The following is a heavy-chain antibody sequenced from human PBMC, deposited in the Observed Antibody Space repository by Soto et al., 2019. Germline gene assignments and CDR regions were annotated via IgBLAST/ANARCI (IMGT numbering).Heavy chain of an antibody. CDR2: ISHNGKST. J-gene: IGHJ4*02. V-gene: IGHV3-43*01. CDR3: AKDDTGSIDY. CDR1: GFNFGSYF. Sequence: GGSLRLSCAASGFNFGSYFMHWVRRSPGKGLEWISLISHNGKSTYYAGSVKGRFTISRDNSKNSLYLQMYSLRSEDTAFYYCAKDDTGSIDYWGQGTLVTVSS. D-gene: IGHD3-10*01.